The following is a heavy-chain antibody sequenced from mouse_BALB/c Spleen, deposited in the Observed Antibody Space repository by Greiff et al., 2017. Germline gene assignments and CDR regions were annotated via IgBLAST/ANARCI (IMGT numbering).Heavy chain of an antibody. CDR3: ARKAVYGNFDY. Sequence: QVQLKESAAELARPGASVKMSCKASGYTFTSYTMHWVKQRPGQGLEWIGYINPSSGYTEYNQKFKDKTTLTADKSSSTAYMQLSSLTSEDSAVYYSARKAVYGNFDYWGQGTTLTVSS. V-gene: IGHV1-4*02. J-gene: IGHJ2*01. D-gene: IGHD2-1*01. CDR2: INPSSGYT. CDR1: GYTFTSYT.